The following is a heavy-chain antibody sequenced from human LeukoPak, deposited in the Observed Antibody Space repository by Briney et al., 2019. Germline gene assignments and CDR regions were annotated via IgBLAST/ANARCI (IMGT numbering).Heavy chain of an antibody. CDR1: GYTFTSYY. CDR3: ARGCRVVRGVENVGMTCYYSGMDV. Sequence: ASVKVSCKPSGYTFTSYYMHWVRQAPGQGLEWMGIINPSGGDTSYAQKFQGRVTTTRDTSTSTVYMEVVSLRSEDTAVYYCARGCRVVRGVENVGMTCYYSGMDVWCQGKTVTVSS. J-gene: IGHJ6*02. CDR2: INPSGGDT. V-gene: IGHV1-46*01. D-gene: IGHD3-22*01.